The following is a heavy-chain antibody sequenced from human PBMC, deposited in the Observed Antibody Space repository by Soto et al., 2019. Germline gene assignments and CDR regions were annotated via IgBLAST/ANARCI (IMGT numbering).Heavy chain of an antibody. CDR2: INAGNGNT. D-gene: IGHD2-15*01. V-gene: IGHV1-3*01. Sequence: SVKVSCKASGGTFTIYAMHWVRQAPGQRLEWMGWINAGNGNTKYSQKFQGRVTITRDTSASTAYMELSSLRSEDTAVYYCARADIVVVVAANYWGQGTLVTVS. J-gene: IGHJ4*02. CDR1: GGTFTIYA. CDR3: ARADIVVVVAANY.